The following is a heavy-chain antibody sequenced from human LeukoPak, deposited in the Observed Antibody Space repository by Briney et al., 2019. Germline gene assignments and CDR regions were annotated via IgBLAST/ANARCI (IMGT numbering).Heavy chain of an antibody. Sequence: GGSLRLSCAASGFTFSSYAMHWVRQAPGKGLEWVAVISYDGSNKYYADSVKGRFTISRDNSKNTLYLQMSSLRAEDTAVYYCARVLDFQYYFDYWGQGTLVTVSS. CDR3: ARVLDFQYYFDY. D-gene: IGHD3/OR15-3a*01. CDR1: GFTFSSYA. V-gene: IGHV3-30-3*01. J-gene: IGHJ4*02. CDR2: ISYDGSNK.